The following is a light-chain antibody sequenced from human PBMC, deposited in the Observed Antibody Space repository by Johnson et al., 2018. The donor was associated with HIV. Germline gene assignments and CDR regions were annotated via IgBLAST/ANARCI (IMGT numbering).Light chain of an antibody. CDR2: ENN. J-gene: IGLJ1*01. CDR3: GTWHGALSGGGV. CDR1: SSNIGNNY. V-gene: IGLV1-51*02. Sequence: QLVLTQPPSVSAAPGQKVTIFCSGSSSNIGNNYVSWYQQLPGTAPKLLIYENNKRPSGIPDRFSGSKSGTSATLGITGLQTGDEADYYCGTWHGALSGGGVFGTGTRVTVL.